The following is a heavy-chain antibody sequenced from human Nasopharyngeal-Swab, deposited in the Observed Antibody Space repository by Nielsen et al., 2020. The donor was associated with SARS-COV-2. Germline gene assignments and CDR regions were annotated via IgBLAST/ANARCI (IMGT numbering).Heavy chain of an antibody. CDR3: AKGVAARPYWFDP. Sequence: GESLKISCAASGFTFSSYAMSWVRQAPGKGLEWVSVIYSGGSSTSYADSVKGRFTISRDNSKNTLYLQMNSLRAEDTAVYYCAKGVAARPYWFDPWGQGTLVTVSS. CDR1: GFTFSSYA. J-gene: IGHJ5*02. D-gene: IGHD6-6*01. V-gene: IGHV3-23*03. CDR2: IYSGGSST.